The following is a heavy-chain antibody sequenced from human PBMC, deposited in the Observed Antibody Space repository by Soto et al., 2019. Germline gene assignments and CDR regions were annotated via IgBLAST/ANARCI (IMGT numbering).Heavy chain of an antibody. J-gene: IGHJ4*02. CDR3: AKEAFVVVTDPDFDY. Sequence: QVQLVESGGGVVQPGRSLRLSCAASGFTFSSYGMQWVRQAPGKGLEWVAVISYDGSNKYYADSVKGRFTISRDNSKNTLYLQMNSLSAEDTAVYYCAKEAFVVVTDPDFDYWGQGTLVTVSS. V-gene: IGHV3-30*18. CDR1: GFTFSSYG. D-gene: IGHD2-21*02. CDR2: ISYDGSNK.